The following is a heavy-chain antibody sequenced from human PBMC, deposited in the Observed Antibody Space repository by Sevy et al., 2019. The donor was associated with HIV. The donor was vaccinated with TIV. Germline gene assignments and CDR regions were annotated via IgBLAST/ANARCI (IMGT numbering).Heavy chain of an antibody. CDR2: IWYDGTNR. J-gene: IGHJ4*02. CDR3: AREDIRVAGIGYYFHS. V-gene: IGHV3-33*08. CDR1: GFTFSGYA. D-gene: IGHD6-19*01. Sequence: GGSLRLSCAASGFTFSGYAMHWVRQAPGKGLEWVAVIWYDGTNREYADSVKGRFTISRDNSKNTLYLQMNSLRVEDTAVYYCAREDIRVAGIGYYFHSWGQGTLVTVSS.